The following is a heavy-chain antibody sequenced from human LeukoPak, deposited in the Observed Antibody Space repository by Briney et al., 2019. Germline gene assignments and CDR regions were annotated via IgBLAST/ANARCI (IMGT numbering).Heavy chain of an antibody. V-gene: IGHV1-69*05. CDR2: SVPIFGTA. CDR1: GGSFRDYT. D-gene: IGHD5-24*01. Sequence: SVKVSCKTSGGSFRDYTISWVRQATGQGLEWMGRSVPIFGTANYAHKFQGRVTLSTDESSSTAYMELSSLRYEDTAIYYSARGAGNLHLRAVYLHFWGQGALITVSS. CDR3: ARGAGNLHLRAVYLHF. J-gene: IGHJ4*02.